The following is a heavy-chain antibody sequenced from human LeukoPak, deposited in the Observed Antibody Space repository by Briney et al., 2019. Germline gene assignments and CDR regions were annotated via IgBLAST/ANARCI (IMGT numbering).Heavy chain of an antibody. D-gene: IGHD3-22*01. CDR2: IYYSGST. CDR1: GGSISSYY. Sequence: SETLSLTCTVSGGSISSYYWSWIRQPPGKGLEWIGYIYYSGSTNYNPSLKSRATISVDTSKNQFSLNLSSVTAADTAVYYCARGSYFYDSSGYDYYFDYWGQGTLVSVSS. CDR3: ARGSYFYDSSGYDYYFDY. J-gene: IGHJ4*02. V-gene: IGHV4-59*01.